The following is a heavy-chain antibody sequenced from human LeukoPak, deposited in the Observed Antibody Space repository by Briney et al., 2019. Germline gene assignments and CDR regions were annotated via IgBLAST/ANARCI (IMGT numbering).Heavy chain of an antibody. CDR2: INSDGSST. D-gene: IGHD5-24*01. J-gene: IGHJ4*02. Sequence: QSGGSLRLSCAASGFTFSSNWMHWVRQAPGKGLVWVSRINSDGSSTSYADSVKGRFTISRDNAENSLYLQMNSLRAEDTALYYCAKDFGYNWNFFDYWGQGTLVTVSS. V-gene: IGHV3-74*01. CDR1: GFTFSSNW. CDR3: AKDFGYNWNFFDY.